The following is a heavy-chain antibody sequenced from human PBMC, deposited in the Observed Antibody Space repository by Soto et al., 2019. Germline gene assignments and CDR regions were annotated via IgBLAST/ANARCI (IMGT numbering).Heavy chain of an antibody. V-gene: IGHV1-8*01. CDR3: ARGLYSSSSYYYYYYGMDV. Sequence: GASVKVSCKASGYTFTSYDINWVRQATGQGLEWMGWMNPNSGNTGYAQKFQGRVTMTRNTSISTAYMELSSLRSEDTAVYYCARGLYSSSSYYYYYYGMDVWGQGTTVTVSS. J-gene: IGHJ6*02. CDR1: GYTFTSYD. D-gene: IGHD6-6*01. CDR2: MNPNSGNT.